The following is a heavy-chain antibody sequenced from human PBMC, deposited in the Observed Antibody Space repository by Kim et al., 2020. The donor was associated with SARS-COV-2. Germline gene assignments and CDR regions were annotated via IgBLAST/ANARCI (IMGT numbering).Heavy chain of an antibody. V-gene: IGHV3-7*03. Sequence: GGSLRLSCAASGFTFSSYWMSWVRQAPGKGLEWVANIKQDGSEKYYVDSVKGRFTISRDNAKNSLYLQMNSLRAEDTALYYCARSLNAAAGISRVYWGQGTLVTVSA. J-gene: IGHJ4*02. D-gene: IGHD6-13*01. CDR1: GFTFSSYW. CDR3: ARSLNAAAGISRVY. CDR2: IKQDGSEK.